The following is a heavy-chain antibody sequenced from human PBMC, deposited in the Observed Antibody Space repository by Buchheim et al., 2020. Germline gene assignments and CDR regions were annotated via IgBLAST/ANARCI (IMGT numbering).Heavy chain of an antibody. CDR1: GFTFSSYG. Sequence: QVQLVESGGGVVQPGRSLRLSCAASGFTFSSYGMHWVRQAPGKGLEWVAVIWYDGSNKYYADSVKGRFTISRDNSTNTLYLQMNSLRAEDTAVYYCARDSVQLRTINWFDPWGQGTL. V-gene: IGHV3-33*01. CDR2: IWYDGSNK. CDR3: ARDSVQLRTINWFDP. J-gene: IGHJ5*02. D-gene: IGHD2-2*01.